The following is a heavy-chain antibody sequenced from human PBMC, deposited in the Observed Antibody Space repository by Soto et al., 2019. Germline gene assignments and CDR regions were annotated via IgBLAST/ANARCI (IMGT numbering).Heavy chain of an antibody. CDR1: GGSISNYY. CDR2: IYYSGST. D-gene: IGHD3-22*01. J-gene: IGHJ3*02. Sequence: SETLSLTCTVSGGSISNYYWTWIRQPPGKGLEWIGYIYYSGSTNYNPSLKSRVTISVDTSKNQFSLKLSSVTAADTAVYYCARRAYYYDSSGLGPRDAFDIWGQGTMVT. CDR3: ARRAYYYDSSGLGPRDAFDI. V-gene: IGHV4-59*08.